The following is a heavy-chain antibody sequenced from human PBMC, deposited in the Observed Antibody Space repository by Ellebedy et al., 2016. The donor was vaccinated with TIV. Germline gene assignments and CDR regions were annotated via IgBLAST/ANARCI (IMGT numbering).Heavy chain of an antibody. V-gene: IGHV3-7*03. CDR3: VAGIAAAYTSPGP. CDR2: INQDETAK. J-gene: IGHJ5*02. CDR1: GFIFSNHW. Sequence: PGGSLRLSCAASGFIFSNHWMNWVRQAPGKGLEWVAHINQDETAKSYVDSVKGRFTISRDNTKNSLYLQMNSLRAEDTAVYYCVAGIAAAYTSPGPWGQGTLVTVSS. D-gene: IGHD6-13*01.